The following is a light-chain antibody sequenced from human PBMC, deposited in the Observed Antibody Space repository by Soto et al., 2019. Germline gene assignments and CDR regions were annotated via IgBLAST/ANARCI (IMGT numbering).Light chain of an antibody. J-gene: IGKJ4*02. CDR3: QQRVSWPPS. CDR2: DTS. V-gene: IGKV3-11*01. Sequence: EIGLTQSPATLSLSPGDRATLSCRASQSVSRYLAWYQQKPGQAPRLLIHDTSTRATGVPDTFSGSGYGTEFTLTTSSLEPEDSAMYYWQQRVSWPPSFRGRTHVQIK. CDR1: QSVSRY.